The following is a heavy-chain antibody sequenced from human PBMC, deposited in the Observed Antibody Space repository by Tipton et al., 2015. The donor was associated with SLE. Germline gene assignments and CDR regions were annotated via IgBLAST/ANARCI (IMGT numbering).Heavy chain of an antibody. J-gene: IGHJ6*02. D-gene: IGHD6-13*01. CDR1: GASIRSHY. CDR3: ARDAGSSWQAYYYYYYGMDV. V-gene: IGHV4-59*11. Sequence: TLSLTCTVSGASIRSHYWSWIRQPPGKGLEWVGYVYYGGNTNYNPSLKSRVTMSVDTSKNQFSLKLSSVTAADTAVYYCARDAGSSWQAYYYYYYGMDVWGQGTTVTVSS. CDR2: VYYGGNT.